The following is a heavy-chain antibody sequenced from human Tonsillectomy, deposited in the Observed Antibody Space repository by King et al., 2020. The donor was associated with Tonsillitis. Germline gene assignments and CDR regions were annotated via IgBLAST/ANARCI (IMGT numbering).Heavy chain of an antibody. J-gene: IGHJ6*02. D-gene: IGHD3-9*01. CDR3: ARAASYDNLTCSLGHYQMDV. CDR2: IIPIFSSA. CDR1: GGTFNNYA. V-gene: IGHV1-69*01. Sequence: HVQLVQSGAEVKKPGSSVKVSCKASGGTFNNYAINWVRQAPGQGLEWMGGIIPIFSSANYAQKFQGRVTITADESTSAGYMVLSSLRSEDTAVYYCARAASYDNLTCSLGHYQMDVWGQGTTVTVSS.